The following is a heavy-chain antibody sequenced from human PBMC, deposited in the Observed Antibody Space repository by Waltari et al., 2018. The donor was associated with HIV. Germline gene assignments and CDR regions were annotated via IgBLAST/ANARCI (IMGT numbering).Heavy chain of an antibody. CDR2: INPNTGTA. Sequence: QVQLVQSGAELKKSGASVKVSCTASGYSFVHNYILWVRQAPGQGLEWMGWINPNTGTANYAQKFRGRVTMTRDTFISPVYMELSRLRSEDTAIYYCARETRFDGDYVKFFDYWGLGTLVTVSS. CDR1: GYSFVHNY. D-gene: IGHD4-17*01. J-gene: IGHJ4*02. CDR3: ARETRFDGDYVKFFDY. V-gene: IGHV1-2*02.